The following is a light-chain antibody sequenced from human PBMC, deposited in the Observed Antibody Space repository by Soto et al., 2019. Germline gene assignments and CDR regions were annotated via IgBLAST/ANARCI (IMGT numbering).Light chain of an antibody. CDR2: GSS. V-gene: IGLV1-40*01. CDR1: SSNIGTGYD. CDR3: QSYDSSLSGGV. J-gene: IGLJ1*01. Sequence: QSVLTQPPSVSGAPGQRVTISCTGSSSNIGTGYDIHWYQQVPGTAPKLLIYGSSNRPSGVPDRFSGSKSGTSASLAITGLQAEDEADYYCQSYDSSLSGGVFGTGTKLTVL.